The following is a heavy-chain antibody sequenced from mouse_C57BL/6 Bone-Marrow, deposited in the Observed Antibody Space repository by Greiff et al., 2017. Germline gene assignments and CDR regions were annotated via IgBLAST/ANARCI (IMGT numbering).Heavy chain of an antibody. CDR3: AIVYGNYVFYAMDY. D-gene: IGHD2-1*01. V-gene: IGHV1-26*01. J-gene: IGHJ4*01. CDR1: GYTFTDYY. CDR2: INPNNGGT. Sequence: VQLQQSGPELVKPGASVKISCKASGYTFTDYYMNWVKQSHGKSLEWIGDINPNNGGTSYNQKFKGKATLTVEKSSSTAYMELRSLTSEDSAVYYCAIVYGNYVFYAMDYWGQGTSVTVSS.